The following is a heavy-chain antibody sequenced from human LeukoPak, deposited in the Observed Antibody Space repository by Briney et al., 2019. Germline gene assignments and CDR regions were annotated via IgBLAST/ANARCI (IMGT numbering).Heavy chain of an antibody. CDR1: GGSISSSSYY. CDR3: AGLTTIIDFDY. D-gene: IGHD3-3*01. Sequence: SETLSLTCTVSGGSISSSSYYWGWIRQPPGKGLEWIGSIYYSGSTYYNPSLKSRVTISVDTSKNQFSLKLSSVTAADTAVYYCAGLTTIIDFDYWGQGTLVTVSS. CDR2: IYYSGST. J-gene: IGHJ4*02. V-gene: IGHV4-39*01.